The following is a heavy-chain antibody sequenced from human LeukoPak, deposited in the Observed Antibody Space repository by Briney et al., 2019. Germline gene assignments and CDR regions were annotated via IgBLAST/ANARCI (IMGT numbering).Heavy chain of an antibody. V-gene: IGHV3-53*04. Sequence: GGSLRLSCAASGFTVSSNYMSWVRQAPGKGLEWVSVIYSGGSTYYADSVKGRFTISRHNYKNTLYLQMNSLRAEDTAVYYCAREFMDSSGYYYLDYWGQGTLVTVSS. CDR1: GFTVSSNY. CDR2: IYSGGST. J-gene: IGHJ4*02. D-gene: IGHD3-22*01. CDR3: AREFMDSSGYYYLDY.